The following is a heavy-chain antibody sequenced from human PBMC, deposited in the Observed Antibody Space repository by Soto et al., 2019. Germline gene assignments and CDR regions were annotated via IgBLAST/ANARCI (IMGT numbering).Heavy chain of an antibody. CDR2: ISYDGSNK. J-gene: IGHJ4*02. CDR3: ARDERGYSYGASAIGIIDY. CDR1: GFTFSSYA. D-gene: IGHD5-18*01. Sequence: GGSLRLSCAASGFTFSSYAMHWVRQAPGKGLEWVAVISYDGSNKYYADSVKGRFTISRDNSKNTLYLQMNSLRAEDTAVYYCARDERGYSYGASAIGIIDYWGQGTLVTVSS. V-gene: IGHV3-30-3*01.